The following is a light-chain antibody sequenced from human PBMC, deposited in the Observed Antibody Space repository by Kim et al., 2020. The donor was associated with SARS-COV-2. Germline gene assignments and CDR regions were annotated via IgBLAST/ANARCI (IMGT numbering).Light chain of an antibody. J-gene: IGKJ1*01. CDR2: GAS. CDR3: QQYGRSPWT. V-gene: IGKV3-20*01. Sequence: EIVLTQSPGTLSLSPGERATLSCRASQSVSSYYLAWYQQKPGQAPRLLIYGASGRATGIPDRFSGSGSGTDFTLTISRLEPEDFAVFYCQQYGRSPWTFGQGTKVDI. CDR1: QSVSSYY.